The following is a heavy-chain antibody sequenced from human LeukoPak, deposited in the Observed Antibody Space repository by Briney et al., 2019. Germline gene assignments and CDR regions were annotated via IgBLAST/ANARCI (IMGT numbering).Heavy chain of an antibody. CDR1: GGSISSSSYY. CDR2: IYYSGST. J-gene: IGHJ4*02. Sequence: PSETLSLTCTVSGGSISSSSYYWGWLRQPPGKGLEWIGSIYYSGSTYYNPSLKSRVTISVDTSKNQFSLKLSSVTAADTAVYYCARGLLDYDSSGYYYFDYWGKGTLVTVSS. D-gene: IGHD3-22*01. CDR3: ARGLLDYDSSGYYYFDY. V-gene: IGHV4-39*07.